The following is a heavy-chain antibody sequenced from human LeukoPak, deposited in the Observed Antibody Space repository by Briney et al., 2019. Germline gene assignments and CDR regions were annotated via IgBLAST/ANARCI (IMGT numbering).Heavy chain of an antibody. V-gene: IGHV4-34*01. J-gene: IGHJ4*02. CDR2: INHSGST. CDR3: ARWSEGPRRAFDY. Sequence: SETLSLTCAVYGGSFSGYYWSWIRQPPGKGLEWIGEINHSGSTYYNPSLKSRVTISVDTSKSQFSLKLSSVTAADTAVYYCARWSEGPRRAFDYWGQGTLVTVSS. CDR1: GGSFSGYY.